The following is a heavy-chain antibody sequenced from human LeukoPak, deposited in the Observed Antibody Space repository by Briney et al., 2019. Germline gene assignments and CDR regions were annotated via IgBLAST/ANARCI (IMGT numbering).Heavy chain of an antibody. CDR1: RYSFTSYY. CDR3: ARGVPAAIPYYYYGMDV. Sequence: GASVKVSCKASRYSFTSYYMHWVRQAPGQGLEWMGIINPSGGSTSYAQKFQGRVTMTRDTSTSTVYMELSSLRSEDTAVYYCARGVPAAIPYYYYGMDVWGQGTTVTVSS. J-gene: IGHJ6*02. D-gene: IGHD2-2*01. V-gene: IGHV1-46*01. CDR2: INPSGGST.